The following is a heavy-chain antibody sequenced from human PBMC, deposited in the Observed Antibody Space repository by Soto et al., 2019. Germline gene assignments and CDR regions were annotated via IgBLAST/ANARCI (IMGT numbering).Heavy chain of an antibody. CDR1: CDSLSGYA. V-gene: IGHV4-34*01. CDR3: ARKLEASVRHVEWFSYKWFDP. CDR2: ITFRGVT. Sequence: SETLSLTCDVHCDSLSGYAWSWIRQPPGKGLEWIGEITFRGVTNYHPSLKSRVSMSVDTSKNRISLNVSSVTAADTALYFCARKLEASVRHVEWFSYKWFDPWGPGTLVTVSS. J-gene: IGHJ5*02. D-gene: IGHD3-9*01.